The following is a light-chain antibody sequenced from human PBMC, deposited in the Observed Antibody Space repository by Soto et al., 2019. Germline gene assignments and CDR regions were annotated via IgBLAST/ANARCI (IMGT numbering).Light chain of an antibody. CDR1: QSISSY. V-gene: IGKV1-39*01. J-gene: IGKJ2*01. Sequence: DIQMTQSPSSLSASVGDRVTITCRASQSISSYLNWYQQKPGTAPKLLIYAASSLQSGVPSRFSGSGSGTDFTLTISSLQPEDFATYYCQQSYSTPYTFGQGTKLHIK. CDR3: QQSYSTPYT. CDR2: AAS.